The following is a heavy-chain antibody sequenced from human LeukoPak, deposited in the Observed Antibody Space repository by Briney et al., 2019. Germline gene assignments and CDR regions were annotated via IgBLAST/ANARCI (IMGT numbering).Heavy chain of an antibody. V-gene: IGHV3-11*04. D-gene: IGHD3-10*01. CDR3: ARVFPDYYGSGSYLGRSYYFDY. CDR1: GFTFSDYY. Sequence: GGSLRLSCAASGFTFSDYYMSWIRQAPGKGLEWVSYISSSGSTIYYADSVKGRFTISRDNAKNSLYPQMNSLRAEDTAVYYCARVFPDYYGSGSYLGRSYYFDYWGQGTLVTVSS. CDR2: ISSSGSTI. J-gene: IGHJ4*02.